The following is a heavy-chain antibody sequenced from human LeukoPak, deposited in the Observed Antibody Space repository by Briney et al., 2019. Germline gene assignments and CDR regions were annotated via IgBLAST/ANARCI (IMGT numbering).Heavy chain of an antibody. CDR2: ISAYNGNT. D-gene: IGHD5-18*01. V-gene: IGHV1-18*01. CDR1: GYTFTTYG. J-gene: IGHJ4*02. CDR3: AREIGPRQLHLWGAAFDF. Sequence: GASVKVSCKASGYTFTTYGITWVRQAPGQGLEWMGWISAYNGNTNYAQKLQGRVTMTRDTSTSTVYMELSSLRSDDTAVYYCAREIGPRQLHLWGAAFDFWGQGTLVTVSS.